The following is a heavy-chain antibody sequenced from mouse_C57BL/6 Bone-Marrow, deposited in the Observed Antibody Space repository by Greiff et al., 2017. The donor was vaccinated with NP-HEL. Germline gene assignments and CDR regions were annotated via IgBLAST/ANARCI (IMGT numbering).Heavy chain of an antibody. J-gene: IGHJ3*01. Sequence: EVKVVESGGGLVQPGGSLKLSCAASGFTFSDYYMYWVRPTPEKRLEWVAYISNGGGSTYYPDTVKGRFTISRDNAKNTLYLQRSRLKSEDTARYYCARHVGYGTWFAYWGQGTLVTVSA. CDR1: GFTFSDYY. V-gene: IGHV5-12*01. CDR3: ARHVGYGTWFAY. CDR2: ISNGGGST. D-gene: IGHD1-2*01.